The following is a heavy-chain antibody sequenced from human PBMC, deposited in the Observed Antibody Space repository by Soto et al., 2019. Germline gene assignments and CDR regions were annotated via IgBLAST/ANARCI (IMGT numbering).Heavy chain of an antibody. V-gene: IGHV4-31*03. D-gene: IGHD3-22*01. CDR1: GGSISSGGYY. CDR2: IYYSGST. CDR3: AKDRVPNDSSGYYSILTDS. Sequence: SETLSLTCTVSGGSISSGGYYWSWIRQHPGKGLEWIGYIYYSGSTYYNPSLKSRVTISVDTSKNQFSLKLSSVTAADTAVYYCAKDRVPNDSSGYYSILTDSWGQGTVVTVSS. J-gene: IGHJ4*02.